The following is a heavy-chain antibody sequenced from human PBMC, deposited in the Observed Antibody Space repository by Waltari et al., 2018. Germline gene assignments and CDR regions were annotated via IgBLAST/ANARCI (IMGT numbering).Heavy chain of an antibody. CDR2: IDSDGTST. CDR3: ARSAGAAAIRGDFDS. CDR1: GFTFSSHW. J-gene: IGHJ4*02. Sequence: EVQLVESGGGLVQPGVSLRLSCAASGFTFSSHWMHWVRLAPGKGLVWVSSIDSDGTSTDYADSVKGRFTIARDNTKNTLYLQRNSLGAEDTAVYCCARSAGAAAIRGDFDSWGQGTLVTVSS. D-gene: IGHD2-2*01. V-gene: IGHV3-74*01.